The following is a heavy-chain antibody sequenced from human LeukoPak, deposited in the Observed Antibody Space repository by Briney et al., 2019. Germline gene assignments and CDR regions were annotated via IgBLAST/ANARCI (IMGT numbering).Heavy chain of an antibody. D-gene: IGHD3-3*01. J-gene: IGHJ4*02. CDR3: ARVALETYDFWSGYNDEASYYFDY. V-gene: IGHV4-59*01. CDR1: GGSISSYY. Sequence: PSETLSLTCTVSGGSISSYYWSWIRQPPGKGLEWIGYIYYSGSTNYNPSLKSRVTISVDTSKNQFSLKLSSVTAADTAVYYCARVALETYDFWSGYNDEASYYFDYWGQGTLVTVSS. CDR2: IYYSGST.